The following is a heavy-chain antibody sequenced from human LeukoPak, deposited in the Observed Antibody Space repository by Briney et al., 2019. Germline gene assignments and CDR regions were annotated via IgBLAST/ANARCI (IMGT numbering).Heavy chain of an antibody. V-gene: IGHV3-11*01. Sequence: GGTLRLSCAASGFTFSDYYMSWIRQAPGKGLEWVSYISSSGSTIYYADSVKGRFTISRDNAKNSLYLQMNSLRAEDTAVYYCARHSKLPPFDYWGQGTLVTVSS. J-gene: IGHJ4*02. CDR1: GFTFSDYY. CDR3: ARHSKLPPFDY. CDR2: ISSSGSTI. D-gene: IGHD5-24*01.